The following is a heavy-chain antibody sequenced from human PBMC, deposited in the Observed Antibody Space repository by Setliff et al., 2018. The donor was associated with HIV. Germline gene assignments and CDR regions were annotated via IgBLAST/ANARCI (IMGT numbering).Heavy chain of an antibody. CDR2: ISSGSVNI. CDR1: GFMFNIYE. J-gene: IGHJ6*02. V-gene: IGHV3-48*03. CDR3: ARGSLRGVLALGMDV. D-gene: IGHD3-10*01. Sequence: GESLKISCAASGFMFNIYEMNWVRQAPGKGLEWVSYISSGSVNIFYADSVKGRFTISRDNAKNSLYLQMNSLRAEDTAIYYCARGSLRGVLALGMDVWGQGTTVTSP.